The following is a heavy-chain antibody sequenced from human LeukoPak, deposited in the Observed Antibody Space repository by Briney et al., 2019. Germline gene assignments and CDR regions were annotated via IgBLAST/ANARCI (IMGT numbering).Heavy chain of an antibody. CDR2: ISYDGSNK. J-gene: IGHJ4*02. CDR1: GFTFSSYG. Sequence: GGSLRLSCAASGFTFSSYGMHWVRQAPGKGLEWVAVISYDGSNKYYADSVKGRFTISRDNSKNTLYLQMSSLRAEDTAVYYCVKDSDYYGSGTLDYWGQGTLVTVSS. D-gene: IGHD3-10*01. CDR3: VKDSDYYGSGTLDY. V-gene: IGHV3-30*18.